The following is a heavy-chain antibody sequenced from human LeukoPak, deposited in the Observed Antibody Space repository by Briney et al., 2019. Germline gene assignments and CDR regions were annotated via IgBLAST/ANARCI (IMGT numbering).Heavy chain of an antibody. J-gene: IGHJ4*02. CDR1: GFTFSSYA. CDR3: ARDSGDTAMPKPYYFDY. D-gene: IGHD5-18*01. CDR2: ISYDGSNK. V-gene: IGHV3-30*04. Sequence: GGSLRLSCAASGFTFSSYAMHWVRQAPGKGLEWVAVISYDGSNKYYADSVKGRFTISRDNSKNTLYLQMNSLRAEDTAVYYCARDSGDTAMPKPYYFDYWGQGTLVTVSS.